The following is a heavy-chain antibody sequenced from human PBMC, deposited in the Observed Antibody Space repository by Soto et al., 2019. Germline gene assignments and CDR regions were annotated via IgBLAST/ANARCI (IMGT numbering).Heavy chain of an antibody. Sequence: GGSLRLSWAASGFTLTDYALAWLRQAPGKGMEWVSSICGSCRTTYYADSVKGRFTISRANSKIMVLLQMNSVRSEDTAVDYFGNGILGASLHSWGQEALVAVSS. CDR3: GNGILGASLHS. V-gene: IGHV3-23*01. CDR2: ICGSCRTT. J-gene: IGHJ4*02. D-gene: IGHD1-26*01. CDR1: GFTLTDYA.